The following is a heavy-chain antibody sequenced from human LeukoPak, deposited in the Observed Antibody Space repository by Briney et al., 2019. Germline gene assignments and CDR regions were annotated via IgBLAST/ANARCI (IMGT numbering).Heavy chain of an antibody. Sequence: ASVNVSCKASGYTFTGYYMHWVRQAPGQGLEWMGWINPNSGGTNYAQKFQGRVTMTRDTSISIAYMELSRLKPDDTAVYYCARDRYYSSSSLDYWGQGTLVTVSS. J-gene: IGHJ4*02. CDR1: GYTFTGYY. D-gene: IGHD6-6*01. CDR2: INPNSGGT. V-gene: IGHV1-2*02. CDR3: ARDRYYSSSSLDY.